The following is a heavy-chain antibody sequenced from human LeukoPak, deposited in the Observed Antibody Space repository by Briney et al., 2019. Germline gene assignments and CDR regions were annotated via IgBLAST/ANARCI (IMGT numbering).Heavy chain of an antibody. V-gene: IGHV4-31*03. CDR1: GGSISSGGYY. Sequence: PSQTLSLTCTVSGGSISSGGYYWSWIRQHPGKGLEWIGYIYYSGSTYYNPSLKSRVTISVDTSKNQFSLKLSSVTAADTAVYYCARREYIFDSSGYYYDYWGQGTLVTVSS. CDR2: IYYSGST. CDR3: ARREYIFDSSGYYYDY. J-gene: IGHJ4*02. D-gene: IGHD3-22*01.